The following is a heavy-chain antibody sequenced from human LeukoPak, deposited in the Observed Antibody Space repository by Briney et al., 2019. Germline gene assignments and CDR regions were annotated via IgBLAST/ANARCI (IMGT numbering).Heavy chain of an antibody. CDR1: GYTFTSYD. V-gene: IGHV1-8*01. CDR2: MNPNSGNT. Sequence: ASVKVSCKTSGYTFTSYDINCVRQATGQGLEWMGWMNPNSGNTGYAQKFQGRVTMTRDTSISTAYMELTTRRSEDTAMYYCARGPPRYCSGDSGNSFLYFHHWGQGTLVTVSS. J-gene: IGHJ1*01. D-gene: IGHD2-15*01. CDR3: ARGPPRYCSGDSGNSFLYFHH.